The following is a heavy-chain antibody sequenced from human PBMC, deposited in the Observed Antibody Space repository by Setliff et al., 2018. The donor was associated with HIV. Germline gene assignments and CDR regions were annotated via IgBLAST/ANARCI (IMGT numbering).Heavy chain of an antibody. Sequence: GASVKVSCKASGGSLNNYAISWVRQAPGQGLEWMGGIIPIFGTTTYAQKFQGRVTITTDESTTAFYMELSSLRSEDTALYFCARNLNDRWLQQYWFCDLWGRGTQVTVSS. CDR1: GGSLNNYA. J-gene: IGHJ2*01. V-gene: IGHV1-69*05. CDR3: ARNLNDRWLQQYWFCDL. D-gene: IGHD5-12*01. CDR2: IIPIFGTT.